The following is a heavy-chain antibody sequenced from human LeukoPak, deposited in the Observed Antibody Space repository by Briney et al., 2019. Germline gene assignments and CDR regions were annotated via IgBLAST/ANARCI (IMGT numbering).Heavy chain of an antibody. Sequence: PGGSLRLSCAASAFTFSDYYMSWVRQAPGKGLEGVSYISSSSSTIYYADSVEGRFTISRDSAKSSLYLQMNSLRAEDTAVYYCATGFMTAPYYFDYWGQGTLVTVSS. D-gene: IGHD3-16*01. CDR1: AFTFSDYY. CDR3: ATGFMTAPYYFDY. CDR2: ISSSSSTI. J-gene: IGHJ4*02. V-gene: IGHV3-11*04.